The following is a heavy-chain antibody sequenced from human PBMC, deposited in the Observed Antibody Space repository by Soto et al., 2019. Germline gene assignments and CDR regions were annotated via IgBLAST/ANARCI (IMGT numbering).Heavy chain of an antibody. D-gene: IGHD3-3*01. V-gene: IGHV3-23*01. CDR3: AKGRFLEWLLEAYYFDY. CDR2: ISGSGGST. CDR1: GFTFSSYA. Sequence: GGSLRLSCAASGFTFSSYAMSWVRQAPGKGLEWVAAISGSGGSTYYADSVKGRFTISRDNSKNTLYLQMNSLRAEDTAVYYCAKGRFLEWLLEAYYFDYWGQGTLVTVSS. J-gene: IGHJ4*02.